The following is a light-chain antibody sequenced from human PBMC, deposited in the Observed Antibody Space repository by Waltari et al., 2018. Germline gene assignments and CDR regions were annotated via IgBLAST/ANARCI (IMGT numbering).Light chain of an antibody. Sequence: SYELTQPPSVSVSPGQTASITCSGDKLGDKYACWYQQKPGQSPVLVIYQDRKGPSGIPERFSGSNSGNTATLTISGTQAMDEADYYCQAWDSSTGVFGGGTKLTVL. CDR3: QAWDSSTGV. CDR1: KLGDKY. V-gene: IGLV3-1*01. J-gene: IGLJ2*01. CDR2: QDR.